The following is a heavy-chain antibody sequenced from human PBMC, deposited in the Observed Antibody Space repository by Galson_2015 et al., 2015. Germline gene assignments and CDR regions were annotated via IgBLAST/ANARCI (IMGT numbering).Heavy chain of an antibody. D-gene: IGHD5-18*01. V-gene: IGHV3-30*03. CDR3: ARKSAYTFDY. CDR2: ISIDGTNK. J-gene: IGHJ4*02. Sequence: SLRLSCAASGFTFSSYGMHWVRQAPGKGLEWVALISIDGTNKFYADSVKGRFTISRDNSENTVFLQMDSLRIEDTALYYCARKSAYTFDYWGQGTLVAVSS. CDR1: GFTFSSYG.